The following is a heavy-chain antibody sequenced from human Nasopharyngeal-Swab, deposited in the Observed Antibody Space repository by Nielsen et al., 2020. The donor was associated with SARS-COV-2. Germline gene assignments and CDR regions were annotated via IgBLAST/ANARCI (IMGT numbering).Heavy chain of an antibody. CDR1: GYTFSSYG. CDR3: ARAWRNFDWLYLDY. V-gene: IGHV1-8*01. CDR2: MNPDSANT. Sequence: ASVKVSCKASGYTFSSYGINWVRQAAGQGLEWMGWMNPDSANTGYAQKFQGRVAMTRNTSISTAYMELSSLRSEDTAVYYCARAWRNFDWLYLDYWGQGTLVTVSS. J-gene: IGHJ4*02. D-gene: IGHD3-9*01.